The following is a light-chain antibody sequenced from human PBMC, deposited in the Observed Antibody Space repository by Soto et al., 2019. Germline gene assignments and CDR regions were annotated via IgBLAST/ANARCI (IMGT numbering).Light chain of an antibody. CDR3: EQYGSSPRT. CDR2: GVS. CDR1: QSVRSS. J-gene: IGKJ1*01. Sequence: EILMTKSAGALSVSPGERATLFCRASQSVRSSLAWYRQKRVQAPRLLIYGVSSRATGIPDRFSGSGSGTDFTLTISRLEPEDSAVYYCEQYGSSPRTFGQGTRVDNK. V-gene: IGKV3-20*01.